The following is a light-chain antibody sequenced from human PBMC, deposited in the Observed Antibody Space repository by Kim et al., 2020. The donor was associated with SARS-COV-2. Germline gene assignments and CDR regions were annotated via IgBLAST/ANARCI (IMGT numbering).Light chain of an antibody. V-gene: IGKV2-28*01. CDR1: ESLLHSNGYNY. CDR2: LGS. J-gene: IGKJ2*01. CDR3: MQALRTRT. Sequence: GEPATISCRSSESLLHSNGYNYLDWYMQKPGQSPQLLIYLGSNRASGVPDRFSGSGSGTDFTLKISRVEAEDVGVYYCMQALRTRTFGQGTKLEI.